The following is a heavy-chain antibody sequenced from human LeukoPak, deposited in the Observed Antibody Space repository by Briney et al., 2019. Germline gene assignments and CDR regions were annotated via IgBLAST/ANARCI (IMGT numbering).Heavy chain of an antibody. V-gene: IGHV1-18*01. J-gene: IGHJ5*02. CDR3: ARDYYYDSSGINWFDP. CDR2: ISAYNGNT. D-gene: IGHD3-22*01. CDR1: GYTFTSYG. Sequence: ASVKVSCKASGYTFTSYGINWVRQAPGQGLEWMGWISAYNGNTNYAQKLQDRVTMTTDTSTSTAYMELRSLRSDDTAVFYCARDYYYDSSGINWFDPWGQGTLVTVSS.